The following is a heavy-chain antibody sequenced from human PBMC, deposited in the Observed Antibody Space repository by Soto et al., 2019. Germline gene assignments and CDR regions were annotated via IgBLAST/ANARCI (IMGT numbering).Heavy chain of an antibody. V-gene: IGHV4-59*01. D-gene: IGHD3-3*01. CDR2: IYYSGST. CDR1: GGSISSYY. J-gene: IGHJ5*02. Sequence: SETLSLTCTVSGGSISSYYWSWIRQPPGKGLEWIGYIYYSGSTDYNPSLKSRVTISVDTSRNQFSLKLNSVTAADTAVYYCGRSGGSGRHCLDPWGQGIPVTVS. CDR3: GRSGGSGRHCLDP.